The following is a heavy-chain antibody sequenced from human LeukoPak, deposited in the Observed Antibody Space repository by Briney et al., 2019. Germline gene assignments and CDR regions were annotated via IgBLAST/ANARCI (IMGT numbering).Heavy chain of an antibody. D-gene: IGHD3-22*01. CDR1: GYTFTGYD. V-gene: IGHV1-2*02. CDR2: INPNSGGT. Sequence: ASVKVSCKASGYTFTGYDMHWVRQAPGQGLEWMGWINPNSGGTNYAQKFQGRVTMTRDTSISTAYMELSRLRSDDTAVYYCARDVYYYDSRFDYWGQGTLVTVSS. J-gene: IGHJ4*02. CDR3: ARDVYYYDSRFDY.